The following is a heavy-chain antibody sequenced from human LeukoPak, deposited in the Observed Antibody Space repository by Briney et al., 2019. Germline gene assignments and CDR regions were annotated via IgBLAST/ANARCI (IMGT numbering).Heavy chain of an antibody. CDR2: IYPGDSNT. CDR1: GYRFTNYW. V-gene: IGHV5-51*01. D-gene: IGHD4-23*01. Sequence: GESLKISCKGSGYRFTNYWIGWVRQMPGKGLEWMGIIYPGDSNTRYSPSFQGQVTIPVDKSINTAYVQWSSLKASDTAMYYCARRVVNNRNWYFNLWGRGTLVTVSS. CDR3: ARRVVNNRNWYFNL. J-gene: IGHJ2*01.